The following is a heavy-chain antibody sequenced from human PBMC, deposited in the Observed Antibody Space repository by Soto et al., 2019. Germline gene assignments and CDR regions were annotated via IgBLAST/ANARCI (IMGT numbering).Heavy chain of an antibody. CDR3: ARDGQNLAPYAFDM. J-gene: IGHJ3*02. CDR1: GFSFSSHA. Sequence: QVQLVESGGGVVQPGMSLRLSCATSGFSFSSHAMHWVRQAPGKGLEWVAQIWYDGSNRYYADSMRGRFTISRDFFKNTAFLQVDSLRAEDTAVYYCARDGQNLAPYAFDMWGQGTLVTVSS. CDR2: IWYDGSNR. V-gene: IGHV3-33*01.